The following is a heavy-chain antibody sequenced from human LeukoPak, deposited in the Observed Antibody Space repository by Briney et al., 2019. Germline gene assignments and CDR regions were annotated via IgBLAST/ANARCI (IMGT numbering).Heavy chain of an antibody. V-gene: IGHV4-34*01. J-gene: IGHJ6*03. CDR1: GGSFNGYY. D-gene: IGHD3-3*01. CDR3: ASSRPPLSYDFWSGYPTYYMDV. Sequence: PSETLSLTCAVYGGSFNGYYWSWIRQPPGKGLEWIGEINHSGSTNYSPSLKSRVTISVDTSRNQFSLKLSSVTAADTAVYYCASSRPPLSYDFWSGYPTYYMDVWGKGTTVTVSS. CDR2: INHSGST.